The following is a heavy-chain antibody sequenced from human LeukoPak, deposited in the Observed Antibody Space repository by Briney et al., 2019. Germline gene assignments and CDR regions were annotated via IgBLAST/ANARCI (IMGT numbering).Heavy chain of an antibody. CDR1: GGTFSSYA. D-gene: IGHD3-22*01. J-gene: IGHJ4*02. V-gene: IGHV1-69*13. CDR2: IIPIFGTA. CDR3: ARYYYYDSSGYD. Sequence: ASVKVSSKASGGTFSSYAISWVRQAPGQGLEWMGGIIPIFGTANYAQKFQGRVTITADESTSTAYMELSSLRSEDTAVYYCARYYYYDSSGYDWGQGTLVTVSS.